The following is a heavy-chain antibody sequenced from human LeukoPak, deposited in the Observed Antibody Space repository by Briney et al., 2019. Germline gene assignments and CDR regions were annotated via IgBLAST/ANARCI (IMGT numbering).Heavy chain of an antibody. D-gene: IGHD3-16*01. CDR2: INHNGNVN. J-gene: IGHJ6*02. CDR1: GFTFSSYW. Sequence: GGSLRLSCAASGFTFSSYWMNWARQAPGKGLEWVASINHNGNVNYYVDSVRGRFTISRDNAKNSLYLQMSNLGAEDTAVYFCARGGGLDVWGQGATVTVSS. V-gene: IGHV3-7*03. CDR3: ARGGGLDV.